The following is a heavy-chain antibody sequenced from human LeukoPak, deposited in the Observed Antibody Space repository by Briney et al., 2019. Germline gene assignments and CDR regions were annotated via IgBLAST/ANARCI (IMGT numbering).Heavy chain of an antibody. Sequence: PSETLSLTCTVSGGSISSSSYYWGWIRQPPGKGLEWIATIYYGGSTYYNPSLKSRVTISVDPSKNQFSLRLSSVTAADTAVYYCARPRRPYDTSVDPWGQGTLVTVSS. D-gene: IGHD3-22*01. CDR1: GGSISSSSYY. J-gene: IGHJ5*02. CDR2: IYYGGST. CDR3: ARPRRPYDTSVDP. V-gene: IGHV4-39*01.